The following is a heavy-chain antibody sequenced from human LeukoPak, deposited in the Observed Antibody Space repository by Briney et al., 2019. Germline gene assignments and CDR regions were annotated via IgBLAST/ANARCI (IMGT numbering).Heavy chain of an antibody. V-gene: IGHV3-30-3*01. J-gene: IGHJ4*02. Sequence: PGGSLRLSCAASGFTFSSYEMNWVRQAPGKGLEWVAVISYDGSNKYYADSVKGRFTISRDNSKNTLYLQMNSLRAEDTAVYYCARGSDYYGSGFDYWGQGTLVTVSS. D-gene: IGHD3-10*01. CDR1: GFTFSSYE. CDR2: ISYDGSNK. CDR3: ARGSDYYGSGFDY.